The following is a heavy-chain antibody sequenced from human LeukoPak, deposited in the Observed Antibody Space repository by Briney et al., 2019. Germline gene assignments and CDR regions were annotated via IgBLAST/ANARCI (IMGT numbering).Heavy chain of an antibody. Sequence: GGSLRLSCAASGFTFSNYAMSWVRQAPGKGLEWVSGISDSGGNTHYADSVRGRSTISRDNSKNTLYLQMNSLRAADAAVYYCARNSLGYCRGGSCYSSWYFDLWGRGTLVTVSS. CDR3: ARNSLGYCRGGSCYSSWYFDL. D-gene: IGHD2-15*01. CDR2: ISDSGGNT. V-gene: IGHV3-23*01. CDR1: GFTFSNYA. J-gene: IGHJ2*01.